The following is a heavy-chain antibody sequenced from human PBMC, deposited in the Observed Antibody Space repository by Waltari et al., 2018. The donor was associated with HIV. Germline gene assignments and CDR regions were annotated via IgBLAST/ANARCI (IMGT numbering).Heavy chain of an antibody. CDR1: GFTFSSYS. Sequence: EVQLVESGGGLVKPGGSLRLSCTASGFTFSSYSMNWVRQAPGKGLEWISSIRSSSTDIQYADSVKGRFTISRDNAKNSLFLQMNSLRAEDTAVYYCARDWEIGNGMDVWGQGTTVTVSS. J-gene: IGHJ6*02. D-gene: IGHD1-26*01. V-gene: IGHV3-21*01. CDR2: IRSSSTDI. CDR3: ARDWEIGNGMDV.